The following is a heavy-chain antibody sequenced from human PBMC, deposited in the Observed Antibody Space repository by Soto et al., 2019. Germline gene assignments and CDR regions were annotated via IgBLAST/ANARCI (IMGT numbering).Heavy chain of an antibody. CDR3: SRHAKMVRGVLITTYIDY. D-gene: IGHD3-10*01. Sequence: GGSLRLSCAASGFNFSDSRMNWVRQAPGKGLEWVASISSYNGYTYYADSIKGRFTISRDNAKKSLYLQMSSLSAEDTAVYYFSRHAKMVRGVLITTYIDYWGQGTPVTVSS. CDR1: GFNFSDSR. CDR2: ISSYNGYT. J-gene: IGHJ4*02. V-gene: IGHV3-21*01.